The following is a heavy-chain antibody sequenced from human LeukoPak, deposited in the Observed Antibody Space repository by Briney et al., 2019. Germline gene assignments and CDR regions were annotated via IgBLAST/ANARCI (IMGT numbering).Heavy chain of an antibody. CDR2: IYYSGST. J-gene: IGHJ4*02. V-gene: IGHV4-59*01. D-gene: IGHD5-12*01. CDR3: AGFSGYESLGYFDY. CDR1: GGSISSYY. Sequence: SETLSLTCTVSGGSISSYYWSWIRQPPGKGLEWIGYIYYSGSTNYNPSLKSRVTISVDTSKNQFSLKLSSVNAADTAVYYCAGFSGYESLGYFDYWGQGTLVTVSS.